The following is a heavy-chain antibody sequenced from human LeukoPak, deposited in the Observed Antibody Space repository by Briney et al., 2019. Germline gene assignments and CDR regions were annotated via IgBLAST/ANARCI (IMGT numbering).Heavy chain of an antibody. CDR2: INNDESST. D-gene: IGHD2-15*01. Sequence: GGSLRLSCAASGLTFSSYWMHWVRQAPGKGLVWVSHINNDESSTSYADSVRGRFTISSDNAKNTLYLQMNSLRTEDTAVYYCACYGIAPPYWGQGTLVTVSS. J-gene: IGHJ4*02. V-gene: IGHV3-74*01. CDR3: ACYGIAPPY. CDR1: GLTFSSYW.